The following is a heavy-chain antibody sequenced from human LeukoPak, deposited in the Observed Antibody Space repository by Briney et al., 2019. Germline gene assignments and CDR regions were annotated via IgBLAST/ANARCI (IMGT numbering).Heavy chain of an antibody. Sequence: ASVKVSCKASGYTFTGYYVHLVRQAPGQGLGWMGWINPNSGGTNYVQKFQVRVTMTRDTSISTAYMELSRLRSDDTAVYYCARDQVGATYDAFDIWGQGTMVTVSS. CDR2: INPNSGGT. CDR3: ARDQVGATYDAFDI. J-gene: IGHJ3*02. V-gene: IGHV1-2*02. CDR1: GYTFTGYY. D-gene: IGHD1-26*01.